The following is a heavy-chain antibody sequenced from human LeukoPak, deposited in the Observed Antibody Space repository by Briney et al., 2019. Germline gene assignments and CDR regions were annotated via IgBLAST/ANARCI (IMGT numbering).Heavy chain of an antibody. CDR3: AGTQWQDPINDY. D-gene: IGHD6-19*01. V-gene: IGHV4-59*08. J-gene: IGHJ4*02. Sequence: SETLSLTCTVSGGSISSYYWSWIRQPPGKGLEWIGYIYYSGSTNYNPFLKSRVTISVDTSKNQFSLKLSSVTAADTAVYYCAGTQWQDPINDYWGQGTLVTVSS. CDR1: GGSISSYY. CDR2: IYYSGST.